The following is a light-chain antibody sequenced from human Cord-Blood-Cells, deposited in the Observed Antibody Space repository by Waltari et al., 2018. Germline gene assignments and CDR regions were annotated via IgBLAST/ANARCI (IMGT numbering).Light chain of an antibody. V-gene: IGKV1-5*03. CDR2: KAS. Sequence: DIQMTQSPSTLSASVGDRVTITCRASQSISSWLAWYQQKPGKAPKLLIYKASSLESGVPSRFSGSGSGTEFTLTISSPQPDDFATYYCQQYNSYSPQFGQGTKVEIK. CDR3: QQYNSYSPQ. CDR1: QSISSW. J-gene: IGKJ1*01.